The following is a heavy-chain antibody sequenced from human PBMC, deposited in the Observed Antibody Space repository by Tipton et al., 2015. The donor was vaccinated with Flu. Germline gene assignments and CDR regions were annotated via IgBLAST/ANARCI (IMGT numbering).Heavy chain of an antibody. J-gene: IGHJ4*02. Sequence: TLSLTCDVSGGSMTNDYWSWIRQPPGKGLEWIAHMYYRGRTNYNPSLTSRVTMSVDTAKNQVSLKLSSVTAADTAAYYCARIQINNVWYSFFDYWGQGALVTVSS. D-gene: IGHD6-13*01. V-gene: IGHV4-59*08. CDR1: GGSMTNDY. CDR3: ARIQINNVWYSFFDY. CDR2: MYYRGRT.